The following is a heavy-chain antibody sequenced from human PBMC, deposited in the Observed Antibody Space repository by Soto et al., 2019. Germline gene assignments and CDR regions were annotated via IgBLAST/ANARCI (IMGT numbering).Heavy chain of an antibody. D-gene: IGHD1-26*01. CDR1: GYTFTSYG. V-gene: IGHV1-18*01. CDR2: ISAYNGNT. CDR3: ARAPWGAPSFDP. J-gene: IGHJ5*02. Sequence: ASVKVSCKASGYTFTSYGSSWVRQAPGQGLEWMGWISAYNGNTNYAQKLQGRVTMTTDTSTSTAYMELRSLRSDDTAVYYCARAPWGAPSFDPWGQGTLVTVSS.